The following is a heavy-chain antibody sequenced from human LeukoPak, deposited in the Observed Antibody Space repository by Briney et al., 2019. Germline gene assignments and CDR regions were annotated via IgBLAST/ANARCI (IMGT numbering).Heavy chain of an antibody. D-gene: IGHD2-2*01. CDR1: GFTFSSYS. Sequence: MPGGSLRLSCAASGFTFSSYSMNWVRQAPGKGLEWVSSIGSSSSYIYYADSVKGRFTISRDNAKNSLYLQMNSLRAEDTAVYYCARDPPRVGMDVWGKGTTVTVSS. J-gene: IGHJ6*03. CDR3: ARDPPRVGMDV. CDR2: IGSSSSYI. V-gene: IGHV3-21*01.